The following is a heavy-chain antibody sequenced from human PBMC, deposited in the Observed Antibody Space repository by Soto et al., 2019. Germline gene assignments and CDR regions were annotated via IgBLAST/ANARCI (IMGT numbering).Heavy chain of an antibody. V-gene: IGHV4-34*01. J-gene: IGHJ4*02. CDR3: ARGSDPHCSSTSCYTGLFDY. D-gene: IGHD2-2*02. CDR2: INHSGST. Sequence: LDTLSLTCAVYGWSFSCYYWSWIRQPPGKGLEWIGEINHSGSTNYNPSLKSRVTISVDTSKNQFSLKLSSVTAADTAVYYCARGSDPHCSSTSCYTGLFDYWGQGTLVTV. CDR1: GWSFSCYY.